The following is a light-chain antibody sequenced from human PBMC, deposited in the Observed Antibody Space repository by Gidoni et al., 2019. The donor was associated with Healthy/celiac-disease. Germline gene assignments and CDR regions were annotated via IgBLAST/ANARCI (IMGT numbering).Light chain of an antibody. Sequence: DIQMTQSPSSLSASVGDRVTITCRASQSISSNLNWYQQKPGKAPKLLIYSASSLQSGVPSRFSGSGSGTDFTLTIISLQPEDFATYYCQQSYSTLLTFGQGTKVEIK. CDR3: QQSYSTLLT. CDR2: SAS. V-gene: IGKV1-39*01. J-gene: IGKJ1*01. CDR1: QSISSN.